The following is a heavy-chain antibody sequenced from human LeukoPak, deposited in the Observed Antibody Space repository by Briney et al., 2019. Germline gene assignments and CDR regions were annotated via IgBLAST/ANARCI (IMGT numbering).Heavy chain of an antibody. V-gene: IGHV3-30*02. J-gene: IGHJ6*02. Sequence: GGSLRLSCAASGFTFSSYGMHWVRQAPGKGLEWVAFIRYDGSNKYYADSVKGRFTISRDNSKNTLYLQMNSLRAEDTAVYYRAKDLSRVLLWFGDHYGMDVWGQGTTVTVSS. CDR3: AKDLSRVLLWFGDHYGMDV. CDR2: IRYDGSNK. CDR1: GFTFSSYG. D-gene: IGHD3-10*01.